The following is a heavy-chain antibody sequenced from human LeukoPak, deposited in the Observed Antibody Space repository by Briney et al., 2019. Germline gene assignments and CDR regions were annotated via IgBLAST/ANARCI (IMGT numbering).Heavy chain of an antibody. CDR3: ARHRIQPPVLMDV. D-gene: IGHD5-18*01. CDR1: GGSISSYY. V-gene: IGHV4-39*01. J-gene: IGHJ6*02. CDR2: MYYTGST. Sequence: PSETLSLTCTVSGGSISSYYWSWIRQSPGKGLEWIAIMYYTGSTYYNPPLKSRVSISVDTSRNQFSLKLTSVTAADTAVYYCARHRIQPPVLMDVWGQGTTVTVSS.